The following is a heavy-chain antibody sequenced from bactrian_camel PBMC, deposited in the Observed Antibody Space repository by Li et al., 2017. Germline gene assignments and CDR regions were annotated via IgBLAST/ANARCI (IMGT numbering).Heavy chain of an antibody. CDR1: GDHYGSQC. J-gene: IGHJ6*01. CDR2: IHDERTK. CDR3: TRDRGLAVPAGSFDY. D-gene: IGHD6*01. Sequence: HVQLVESGGGSVQAGGSLRLSCSISGDHYGSQCVAWFRQAPGKDREAVADIHDERTKSYADAVRGRFTISRDSAKNTINLELNSLKTEDTAMCYCTRDRGLAVPAGSFDYWAQGTQVTVS. V-gene: IGHV3S55*01.